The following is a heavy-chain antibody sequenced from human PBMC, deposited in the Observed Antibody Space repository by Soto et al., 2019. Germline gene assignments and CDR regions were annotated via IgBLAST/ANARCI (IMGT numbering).Heavy chain of an antibody. Sequence: PSETLSLTCTVSGGSISSGYYYWSWIRQPPXKGLEWIGNIYYSGRTYYNQSLKSRVTISADTSKIQFSLNLSSVTTADTAVYFCARGTVVCSGGNCYEPRFDDWGQGTLVTVSS. CDR3: ARGTVVCSGGNCYEPRFDD. J-gene: IGHJ4*02. CDR1: GGSISSGYYY. CDR2: IYYSGRT. D-gene: IGHD2-15*01. V-gene: IGHV4-30-4*01.